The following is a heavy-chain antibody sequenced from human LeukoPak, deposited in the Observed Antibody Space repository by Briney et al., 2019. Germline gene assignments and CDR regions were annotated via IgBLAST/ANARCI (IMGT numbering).Heavy chain of an antibody. CDR1: GYTFTSYA. D-gene: IGHD3-22*01. J-gene: IGHJ4*02. CDR3: ARAYNYYDSSGYYLGYYFVY. CDR2: SNAGNGNT. Sequence: ASVKVSCKASGYTFTSYAMHWVRQAPGQRLEWMGWSNAGNGNTKYSHELQGRVTITRDTSASTAYMELSSLRSEDMAVYYCARAYNYYDSSGYYLGYYFVYWGQGTVVTVSS. V-gene: IGHV1-3*02.